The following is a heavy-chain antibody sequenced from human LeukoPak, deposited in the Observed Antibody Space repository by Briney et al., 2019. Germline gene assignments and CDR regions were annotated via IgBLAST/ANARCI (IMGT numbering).Heavy chain of an antibody. CDR3: ARDGSNLRHAFDY. Sequence: PSETLSLTCAVSGGSISSGGYSWSWIRQPPGKGLEWIGYIYYSGSTYYNPSLKSRVTISVDTSKNQFSLKLSSVTAADTAVYYCARDGSNLRHAFDYWGQGTLVTVSS. V-gene: IGHV4-30-4*07. J-gene: IGHJ4*02. CDR1: GGSISSGGYS. CDR2: IYYSGST. D-gene: IGHD4-11*01.